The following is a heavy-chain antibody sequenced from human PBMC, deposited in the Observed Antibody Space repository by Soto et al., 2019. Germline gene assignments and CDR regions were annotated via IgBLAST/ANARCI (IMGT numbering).Heavy chain of an antibody. CDR3: ARGGKNGGDYGYYYYCMDV. J-gene: IGHJ6*03. CDR1: GGSFRGYY. CDR2: INHSGST. D-gene: IGHD4-17*01. V-gene: IGHV4-34*01. Sequence: PSEPLPLTSAVDGGSFRGYYWRWIRQTPGKGLEWIGEINHSGSTNYNPSLKSRVTISVDTCKNQFSLKLSSVTAADTAVYYCARGGKNGGDYGYYYYCMDVWGKGTMVTVSS.